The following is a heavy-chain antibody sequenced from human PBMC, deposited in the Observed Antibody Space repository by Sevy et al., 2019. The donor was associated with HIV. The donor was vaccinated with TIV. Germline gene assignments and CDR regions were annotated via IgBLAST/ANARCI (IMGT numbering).Heavy chain of an antibody. D-gene: IGHD3-22*01. CDR2: INSDGSST. CDR1: GFTFSNYW. CDR3: ARGPYYRDTNTYFFMHY. Sequence: WGSLRLSCAGSGFTFSNYWMHWVRQAPGKGLVWVSRINSDGSSTSYADSVTGRFTISRDNAKNTLYLQMNSLRAEDTAVYYCARGPYYRDTNTYFFMHYWGQGTLVTVSS. V-gene: IGHV3-74*01. J-gene: IGHJ4*02.